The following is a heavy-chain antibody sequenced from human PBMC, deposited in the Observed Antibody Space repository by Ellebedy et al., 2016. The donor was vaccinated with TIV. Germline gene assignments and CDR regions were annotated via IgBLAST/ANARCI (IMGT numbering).Heavy chain of an antibody. CDR1: GGSISSHY. CDR3: ARHAKDEALEVAGFDY. CDR2: IYYSGST. V-gene: IGHV4-59*08. Sequence: MPSETLSLTCTVSGGSISSHYWSWIRQPPGKGLEWIGYIYYSGSTNYNPSLKSRVTISVDTSKNQFSLKLSSVTAAETAVYYCARHAKDEALEVAGFDYWGQGTLVTVSS. D-gene: IGHD6-19*01. J-gene: IGHJ4*02.